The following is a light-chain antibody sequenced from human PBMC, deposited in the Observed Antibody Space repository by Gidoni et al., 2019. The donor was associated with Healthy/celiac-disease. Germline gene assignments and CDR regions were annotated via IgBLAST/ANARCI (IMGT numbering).Light chain of an antibody. Sequence: DIQMTQSPSTLSASVGDRVTITCRASQRISSWLAWYQQKPGKAPKLLIYKASSLESGVPSRFSGSGSGTEFTLTISSLQPDDLATYYCQQYNSYPYTFGQGTKLEIK. J-gene: IGKJ2*01. V-gene: IGKV1-5*03. CDR3: QQYNSYPYT. CDR2: KAS. CDR1: QRISSW.